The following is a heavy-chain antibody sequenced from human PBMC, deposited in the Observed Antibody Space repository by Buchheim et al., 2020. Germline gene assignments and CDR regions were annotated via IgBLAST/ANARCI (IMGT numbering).Heavy chain of an antibody. CDR1: GFTFSTYW. V-gene: IGHV3-7*01. J-gene: IGHJ4*02. D-gene: IGHD3-22*01. Sequence: DVQLVESGGGLVQPGGSLRLSCAASGFTFSTYWMSWVRQAPGKGLEWVANIKQDGSEEFYVDSVKGRFTISRDNAKTSLYLQMNSLRAEDTAVYYCARPYSYDSSAYRPIDYWGQGTL. CDR3: ARPYSYDSSAYRPIDY. CDR2: IKQDGSEE.